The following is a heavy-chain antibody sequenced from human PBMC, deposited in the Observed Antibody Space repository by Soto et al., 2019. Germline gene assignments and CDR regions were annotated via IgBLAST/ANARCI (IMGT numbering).Heavy chain of an antibody. J-gene: IGHJ6*03. CDR1: GFTFTSSA. CDR2: IVVGSGNT. CDR3: AANGGDYGDYGGYYYYYMDV. Sequence: GASVKVSCKASGFTFTSSAMQWVRQARGQRLEWIGWIVVGSGNTNYAQKFQERVTITRDMSTSTAYMELSSLRSEDTAVYYCAANGGDYGDYGGYYYYYMDVWGKGTTVTVSS. D-gene: IGHD4-17*01. V-gene: IGHV1-58*02.